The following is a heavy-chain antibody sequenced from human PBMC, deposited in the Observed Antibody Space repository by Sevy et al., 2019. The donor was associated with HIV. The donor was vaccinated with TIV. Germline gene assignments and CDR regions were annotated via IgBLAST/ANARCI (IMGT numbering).Heavy chain of an antibody. J-gene: IGHJ6*02. CDR1: GFTFSNYR. D-gene: IGHD4-17*01. V-gene: IGHV3-21*04. Sequence: GGSLRLSCAASGFTFSNYRMNWVRQAPGKGLEWGSSISSSSNYIYYADSVKGRFTISRDNAKNSLSLQMNSLRAEDTAVYFCARDHVKDGDLGDYYYYAMDVWGQGTTVTVSS. CDR2: ISSSSNYI. CDR3: ARDHVKDGDLGDYYYYAMDV.